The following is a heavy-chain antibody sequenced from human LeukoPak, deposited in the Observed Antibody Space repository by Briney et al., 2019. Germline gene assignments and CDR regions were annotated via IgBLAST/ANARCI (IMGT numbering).Heavy chain of an antibody. J-gene: IGHJ4*02. CDR2: IYYSGST. D-gene: IGHD3-10*01. CDR3: AREGRITMVRGVIVPVDY. Sequence: SETLSLTCTVSGGSISSGGYYWSWIRQHPGKGLEWIGYIYYSGSTHYNPSLKSRVTISVDTSKNQFSLKLSSVTAADTAVYYCAREGRITMVRGVIVPVDYWGQGTLVTISS. V-gene: IGHV4-31*03. CDR1: GGSISSGGYY.